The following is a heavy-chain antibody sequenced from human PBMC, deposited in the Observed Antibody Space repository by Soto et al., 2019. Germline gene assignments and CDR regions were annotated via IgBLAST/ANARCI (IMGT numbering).Heavy chain of an antibody. V-gene: IGHV4-61*01. Sequence: QVQLQESGPGLVKPSETLSLTCTVSGGSVSSGSYYWSWIRQPPGKGLEWIGYIYYSGSTNYNPSLKSRVTISVDTSKNQFSLKLSSVTAADTAVYYCARAWEGYFDYWGQGTLVTVSS. CDR2: IYYSGST. CDR3: ARAWEGYFDY. D-gene: IGHD1-26*01. CDR1: GGSVSSGSYY. J-gene: IGHJ4*02.